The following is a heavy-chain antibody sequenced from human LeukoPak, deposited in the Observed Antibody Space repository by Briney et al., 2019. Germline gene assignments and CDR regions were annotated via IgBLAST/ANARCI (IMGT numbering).Heavy chain of an antibody. Sequence: ASVKVSCKASAYTFTGYYMHWVRQAPGQGLEWMGWIYPNSGGTNYAQKFQGRVTMTRDTSISTAYMELSRLRSDDTAVYYCARTAAARRGFDPWGQGTLVTVSS. J-gene: IGHJ5*02. CDR1: AYTFTGYY. CDR3: ARTAAARRGFDP. V-gene: IGHV1-2*02. D-gene: IGHD6-13*01. CDR2: IYPNSGGT.